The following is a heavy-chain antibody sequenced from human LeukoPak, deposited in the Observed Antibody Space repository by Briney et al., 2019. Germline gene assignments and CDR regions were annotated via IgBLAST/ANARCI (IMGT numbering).Heavy chain of an antibody. J-gene: IGHJ4*02. CDR3: ARGGSWCTNDVCYYYFDY. CDR2: ISAYNGNT. V-gene: IGHV1-18*01. Sequence: GASVKVSCKASGYRFTNYGYSWVGQAPGQGVEGMGWISAYNGNTDYAQNLQGRVTMTTGASTSTAYMELRSLTSDDTAIYYCARGGSWCTNDVCYYYFDYWGQGALVTVSS. D-gene: IGHD2-8*01. CDR1: GYRFTNYG.